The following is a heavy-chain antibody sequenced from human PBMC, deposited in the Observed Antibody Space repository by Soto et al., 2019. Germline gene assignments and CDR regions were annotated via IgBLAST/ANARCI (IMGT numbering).Heavy chain of an antibody. V-gene: IGHV4-4*02. CDR2: IYHSGST. CDR1: GGSISSSNW. J-gene: IGHJ4*02. CDR3: ARASCSGGSCYFDFDY. Sequence: PSETLSLTCAVSGGSISSSNWWSWVRQPPGKGLEWIGEIYHSGSTNYNPSLKSRVTISVDKSKNQFPLKLSSVTAADTAVYYCARASCSGGSCYFDFDYWGQGTLVTVSS. D-gene: IGHD2-15*01.